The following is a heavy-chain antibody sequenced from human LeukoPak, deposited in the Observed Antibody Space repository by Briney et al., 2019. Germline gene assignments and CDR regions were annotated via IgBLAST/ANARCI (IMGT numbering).Heavy chain of an antibody. J-gene: IGHJ4*02. Sequence: PGGSLRLSCAASGFTLSSYAMSWVRQAPGKGLEWVSVIYSGGSTYYADSVKGRFTISRDNSKNTLYLQMNSLRAEDTAVYYCARESGGYADYWGQGTLVTVSS. V-gene: IGHV3-66*01. CDR1: GFTLSSYA. CDR2: IYSGGST. D-gene: IGHD5-12*01. CDR3: ARESGGYADY.